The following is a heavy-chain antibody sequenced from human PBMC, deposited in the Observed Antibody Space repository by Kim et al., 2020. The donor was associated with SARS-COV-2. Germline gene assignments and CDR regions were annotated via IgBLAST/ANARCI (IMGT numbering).Heavy chain of an antibody. D-gene: IGHD3-10*01. Sequence: GGSMRLSCAASGFTFSSYGMHWVRQAPGKGLEWVAVISYDGSNKYYADSVKGRFTISRDNSKNTLYLQMNSLRAEDTAVYYCAKGLGLLWFGEYAFDIWGQGTMVTVSS. CDR3: AKGLGLLWFGEYAFDI. V-gene: IGHV3-30*18. CDR1: GFTFSSYG. CDR2: ISYDGSNK. J-gene: IGHJ3*02.